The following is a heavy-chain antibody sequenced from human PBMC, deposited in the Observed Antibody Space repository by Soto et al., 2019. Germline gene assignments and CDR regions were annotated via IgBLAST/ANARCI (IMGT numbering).Heavy chain of an antibody. J-gene: IGHJ4*02. D-gene: IGHD3-10*01. CDR3: AKLGREVTESRFDD. CDR1: GFTFSSYA. Sequence: EVQLLESGGCLVQPGGSLRLSCAASGFTFSSYAMSCVRQAPGKGLEWVSAISGSGGSTYYAESVKGRFTISRDNSKNTLYLQMNSLRAEDTAVYYCAKLGREVTESRFDDWGQGTLVTVSS. V-gene: IGHV3-23*01. CDR2: ISGSGGST.